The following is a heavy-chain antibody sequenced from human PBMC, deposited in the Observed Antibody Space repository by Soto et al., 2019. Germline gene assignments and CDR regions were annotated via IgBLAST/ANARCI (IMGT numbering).Heavy chain of an antibody. J-gene: IGHJ6*02. V-gene: IGHV4-30-4*01. Sequence: QVQLQESGPGLVKPSQTLSLTCTVSGGSINSGDYYWSWIRQPPGKGLEWIGYIYYSGSTYYNPSLKSRITISLDTSKNQFSLDLSSVTAADTAVYYCARERGYSYGYYYYYGMDVWGQGTTVTVSS. CDR1: GGSINSGDYY. D-gene: IGHD5-18*01. CDR2: IYYSGST. CDR3: ARERGYSYGYYYYYGMDV.